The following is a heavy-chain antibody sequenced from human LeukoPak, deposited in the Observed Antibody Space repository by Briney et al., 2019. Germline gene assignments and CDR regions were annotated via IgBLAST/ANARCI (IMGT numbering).Heavy chain of an antibody. CDR1: GFTFSSYA. CDR3: ARDIGYDSSGYYSPPTDY. V-gene: IGHV3-30-3*01. J-gene: IGHJ4*02. CDR2: ISYDGSNK. D-gene: IGHD3-22*01. Sequence: PGGSLRLSCAASGFTFSSYAMHWVRQAPGKGLEWVAVISYDGSNKYYADSVKGRFTISRDNSKNTLYLQMNSLRAEDTAVYYCARDIGYDSSGYYSPPTDYWGQGTLVTVPS.